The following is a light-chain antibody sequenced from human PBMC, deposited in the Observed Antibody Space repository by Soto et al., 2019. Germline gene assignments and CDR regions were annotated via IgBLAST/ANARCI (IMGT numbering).Light chain of an antibody. V-gene: IGKV3-15*01. J-gene: IGKJ2*03. Sequence: EIVMTQSPATLSVSPGERATLSCRASQSVSSNLAWYQQKPGQAPRLLIYGASTWATGIPARFSGSGSGTEFTLSISSLQSEDSAVYYCQQYNNWPYSFGQGTKLEIK. CDR3: QQYNNWPYS. CDR2: GAS. CDR1: QSVSSN.